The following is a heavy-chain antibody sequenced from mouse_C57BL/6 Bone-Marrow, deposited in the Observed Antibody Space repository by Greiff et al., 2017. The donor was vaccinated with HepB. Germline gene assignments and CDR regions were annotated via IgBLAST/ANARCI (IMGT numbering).Heavy chain of an antibody. CDR3: ARSYYGYDWFAY. J-gene: IGHJ3*01. V-gene: IGHV1-69*01. CDR1: GYTFTSYW. D-gene: IGHD2-9*01. CDR2: IDPSDSYT. Sequence: QVQLKQPGAELVMPGASVKLSRKASGYTFTSYWMHWVKQRPGQGLEWIGEIDPSDSYTNYNQKFKGKSTLTVDKSSSTAYMQLSSLTSEDSAVYYCARSYYGYDWFAYWGQGTLVTVSA.